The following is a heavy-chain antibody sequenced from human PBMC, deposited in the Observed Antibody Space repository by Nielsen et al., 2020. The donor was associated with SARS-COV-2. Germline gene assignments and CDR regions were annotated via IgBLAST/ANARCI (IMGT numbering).Heavy chain of an antibody. J-gene: IGHJ4*02. V-gene: IGHV3-48*03. CDR1: GFTFSSYE. Sequence: GESLKISCAASGFTFSSYEMNWVRQAPGKGLEWVSYISSSGSTIYYADSVKGRFTISRDNAKNSLYLQMNSLKSEDTAVYYCTTDKFSFGFGELESFDYWGQGTLVTASS. CDR3: TTDKFSFGFGELESFDY. CDR2: ISSSGSTI. D-gene: IGHD3-10*01.